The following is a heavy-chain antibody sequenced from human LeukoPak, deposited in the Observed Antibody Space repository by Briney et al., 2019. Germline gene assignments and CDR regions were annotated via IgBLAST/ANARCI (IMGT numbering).Heavy chain of an antibody. D-gene: IGHD3-22*01. CDR3: SVMHRYYDGSGYWVQ. V-gene: IGHV3-21*01. J-gene: IGHJ4*02. CDR1: GFTFSSYS. CDR2: ISSSSSYI. Sequence: KPGGSLRLSCAASGFTFSSYSMNWVRQAPGKGLEWVSSISSSSSYIYYADSVKGRFTISRDNAKNSLYLQMNSLRAEDTAVYYCSVMHRYYDGSGYWVQWGQGTLVTVSS.